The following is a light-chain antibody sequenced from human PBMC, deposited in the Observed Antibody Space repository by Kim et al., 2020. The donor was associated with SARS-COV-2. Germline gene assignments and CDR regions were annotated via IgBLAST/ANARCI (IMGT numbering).Light chain of an antibody. J-gene: IGKJ2*01. CDR3: QQSYSTPYT. V-gene: IGKV1-39*01. CDR1: QSISSY. Sequence: GDRVTITCRASQSISSYLNWYQQKPEKAPKLLIYAASSLQSGVPSRFSGSGSGTDFTLTISSLQPEDFATYYCQQSYSTPYTFGQGTKL. CDR2: AAS.